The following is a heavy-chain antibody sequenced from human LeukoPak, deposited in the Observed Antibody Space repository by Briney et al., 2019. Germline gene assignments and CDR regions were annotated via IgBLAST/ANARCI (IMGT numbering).Heavy chain of an antibody. J-gene: IGHJ4*02. CDR3: AKDYPLRFLEWFLTYFDY. D-gene: IGHD3-3*01. V-gene: IGHV3-23*01. CDR2: ISGSGGST. CDR1: GFTFSNYA. Sequence: GGSLRLSCAASGFTFSNYAMSWVRQAPGKGLEWVSAISGSGGSTYYADSVKGRFTISRDNSKNTLYLQMNSLRAEDTAVYYCAKDYPLRFLEWFLTYFDYWGQGTLVTVSS.